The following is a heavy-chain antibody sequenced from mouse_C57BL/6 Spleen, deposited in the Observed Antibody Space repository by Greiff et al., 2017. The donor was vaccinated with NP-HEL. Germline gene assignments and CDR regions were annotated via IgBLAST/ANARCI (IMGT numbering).Heavy chain of an antibody. D-gene: IGHD1-1*01. V-gene: IGHV1-50*01. CDR1: GYTFTSYW. CDR3: ANYYVYAMDY. J-gene: IGHJ4*01. CDR2: IDPSDSYT. Sequence: QVQLKESGAELVKPGASVKLSCKASGYTFTSYWMQWVKQRPGQGLEWIGEIDPSDSYTNYNQKFKGKATLTVDTSSSTAYMQLSSLTSEDSAVYYCANYYVYAMDYWGQGTSVTVSS.